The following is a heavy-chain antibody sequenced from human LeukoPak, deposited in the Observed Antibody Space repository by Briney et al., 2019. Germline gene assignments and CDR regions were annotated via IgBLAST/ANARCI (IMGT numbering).Heavy chain of an antibody. Sequence: GGSLRLSCAASGFTFSDYYMTWIWQAPGKGLEWVAYIDVRGDTILYADSVKGRFTISRDSAKNSLYLQMNSLRAEDTAVYYCAREDNVWNLLYNYYMDVWGKGTTVTVSS. CDR2: IDVRGDTI. J-gene: IGHJ6*03. CDR3: AREDNVWNLLYNYYMDV. V-gene: IGHV3-11*01. CDR1: GFTFSDYY. D-gene: IGHD1-1*01.